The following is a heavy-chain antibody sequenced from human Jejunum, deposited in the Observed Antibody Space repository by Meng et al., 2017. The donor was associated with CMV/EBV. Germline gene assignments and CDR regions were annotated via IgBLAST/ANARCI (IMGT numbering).Heavy chain of an antibody. V-gene: IGHV1-18*01. Sequence: QVQLVQSGAEVKKPGASVKVSRKASRYTSTSYDINWVRQATGQGLEWLGWFVNNVDTYSAQKFQGRVTMTTDTHTSTAFMELRSLRSDDTAVYYCARGTPGRSYSDYWGQGTLVTVSS. CDR2: FVNNVDT. CDR3: ARGTPGRSYSDY. J-gene: IGHJ4*02. CDR1: RYTSTSYD. D-gene: IGHD3-10*01.